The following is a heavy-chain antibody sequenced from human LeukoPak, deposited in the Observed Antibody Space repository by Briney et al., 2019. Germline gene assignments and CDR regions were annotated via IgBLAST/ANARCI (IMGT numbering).Heavy chain of an antibody. CDR3: AKQSAGSAAWYSLHYDF. V-gene: IGHV3-23*01. CDR2: VDGGGGGT. CDR1: GFTLSSYA. Sequence: QPGGSLRLSCAASGFTLSSYAMTWVRQAPGRGLEWVSSVDGGGGGTYYADSVKGRFTISRDNSKDTLYLQMNGLRAEDTAVYFCAKQSAGSAAWYSLHYDFWDQGTLVTVSS. D-gene: IGHD6-13*01. J-gene: IGHJ4*02.